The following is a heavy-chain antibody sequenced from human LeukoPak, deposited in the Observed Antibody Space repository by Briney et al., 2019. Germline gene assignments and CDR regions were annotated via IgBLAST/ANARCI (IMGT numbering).Heavy chain of an antibody. CDR3: ARDGAPFYYYGMDV. Sequence: AGGSLRLSWAASGFTFSSYGMHWVRQAPGKGLEWVAVIWYDGSNEYYADSVKGRFTISRDNSKNTLYLQMNSLRAEDTAVYYCARDGAPFYYYGMDVWGQGTTVTVSS. CDR2: IWYDGSNE. D-gene: IGHD3-16*01. J-gene: IGHJ6*02. CDR1: GFTFSSYG. V-gene: IGHV3-33*01.